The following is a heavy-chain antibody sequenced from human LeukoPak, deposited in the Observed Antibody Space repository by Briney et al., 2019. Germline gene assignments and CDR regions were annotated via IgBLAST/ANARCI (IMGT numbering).Heavy chain of an antibody. D-gene: IGHD3-10*01. J-gene: IGHJ3*02. CDR3: AKDYGLSINDAFDI. Sequence: PGGSLRLSCAASGFTFSSYSMNWVRQAPGKGLEWVSSISSSSSYIYYADSVKGRFTISRDNAKNSLYLQMNSLRAEDTAVYSCAKDYGLSINDAFDIWGQGTMVTVSS. CDR2: ISSSSSYI. V-gene: IGHV3-21*04. CDR1: GFTFSSYS.